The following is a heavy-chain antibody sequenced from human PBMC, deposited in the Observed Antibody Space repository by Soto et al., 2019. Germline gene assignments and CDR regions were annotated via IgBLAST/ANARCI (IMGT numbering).Heavy chain of an antibody. D-gene: IGHD2-2*01. CDR3: AKAHCSSTSCYGRGNWFDP. V-gene: IGHV3-9*01. CDR2: ISWNSGSI. Sequence: DVQLVESGGGLVQPGRSLRLSCAASGFTFDDYAMHWVRQAPGKGLEWVSGISWNSGSIGYADSVKGRFTISRDNAKNSLYLQMNSLRAEDTALYYCAKAHCSSTSCYGRGNWFDPWGQGTLVTVSS. CDR1: GFTFDDYA. J-gene: IGHJ5*02.